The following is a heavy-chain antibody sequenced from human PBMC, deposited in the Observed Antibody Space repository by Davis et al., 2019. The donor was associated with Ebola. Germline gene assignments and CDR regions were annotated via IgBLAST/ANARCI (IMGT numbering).Heavy chain of an antibody. V-gene: IGHV4-39*02. CDR2: IYYSGST. Sequence: PSETLSLTCTVSGGSISSSSYYWGWIRQPPGKGLEWIGSIYYSGSTYYNPSLKSRVTISVDTSKNQFSLKLSSVTAADTAVYYCARDRLGIWEYFDYWGQGTLVTVSS. CDR1: GGSISSSSYY. J-gene: IGHJ4*02. D-gene: IGHD7-27*01. CDR3: ARDRLGIWEYFDY.